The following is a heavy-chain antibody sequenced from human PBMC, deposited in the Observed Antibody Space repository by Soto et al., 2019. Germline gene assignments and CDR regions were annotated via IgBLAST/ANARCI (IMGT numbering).Heavy chain of an antibody. V-gene: IGHV1-46*01. D-gene: IGHD2-2*01. CDR3: ARDVEYQLLIGYYYYYGVDV. Sequence: ASVKVSCKASGYTFTGYYMHWVRQAPGQGLEWMGIINPSGGSTSYAQKFQGRVTMTRDTSTSTVYMELSSLRSEDTAVYYCARDVEYQLLIGYYYYYGVDVWGQGTTVTVSS. CDR1: GYTFTGYY. CDR2: INPSGGST. J-gene: IGHJ6*02.